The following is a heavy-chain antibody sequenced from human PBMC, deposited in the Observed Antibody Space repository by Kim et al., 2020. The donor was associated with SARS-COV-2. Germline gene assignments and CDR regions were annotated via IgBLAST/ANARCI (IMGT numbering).Heavy chain of an antibody. J-gene: IGHJ6*02. D-gene: IGHD1-1*01. CDR2: ISHDGKNE. Sequence: GGSLRLSCEASGFTFRNYGMHWVRQAPGKGLEWVIVISHDGKNEYFADSVKGRFTISRDNSKNTLYLQMNSLRAEDTAVYYCAKGLNAWISYGVDVWGQGTTVTVSS. CDR3: AKGLNAWISYGVDV. CDR1: GFTFRNYG. V-gene: IGHV3-30*18.